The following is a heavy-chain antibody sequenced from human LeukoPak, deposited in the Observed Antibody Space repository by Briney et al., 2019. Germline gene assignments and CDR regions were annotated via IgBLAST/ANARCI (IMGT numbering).Heavy chain of an antibody. CDR3: ASRIVVVPEPPTKRHWFDP. CDR2: IYTSGST. CDR1: GGSISSYY. D-gene: IGHD2-2*01. J-gene: IGHJ5*02. V-gene: IGHV4-4*07. Sequence: PSETLSLTCTVSGGSISSYYWSWIRQPAGKGLEWIGRIYTSGSTNYNPSLKSRVTMSVDTSKNQFSLKLSSVTAADTAVYYCASRIVVVPEPPTKRHWFDPWGQGTLVTVSS.